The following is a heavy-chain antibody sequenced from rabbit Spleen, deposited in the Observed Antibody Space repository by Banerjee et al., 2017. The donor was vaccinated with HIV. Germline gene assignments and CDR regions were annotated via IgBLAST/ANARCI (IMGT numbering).Heavy chain of an antibody. CDR3: VRNKASTSGDYGPYYFDL. J-gene: IGHJ4*01. V-gene: IGHV1S45*01. CDR1: GFSFSSSYY. D-gene: IGHD1-1*01. CDR2: IDPVFGIT. Sequence: QEQLVESGGGLVQPEGSLTLTCTASGFSFSSSYYMYWVRQAPGKGLEWIGYIDPVFGITYYANWVNGRFSISRESAQNTVSLQLNSLTAADTATYFCVRNKASTSGDYGPYYFDLWGPGTLVTVS.